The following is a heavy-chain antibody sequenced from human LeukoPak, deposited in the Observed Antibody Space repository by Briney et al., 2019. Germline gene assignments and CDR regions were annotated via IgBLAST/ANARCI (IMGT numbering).Heavy chain of an antibody. D-gene: IGHD2-21*01. J-gene: IGHJ3*02. CDR2: IYPGDSDT. Sequence: GASLQISCKGSGYGFTSYWIGWVRQMPGKGLEWMGIIYPGDSDTRYSPSFQGQVTISADKSISTAYLQWSSLKASDTAMYYCARLDSPTPRDAFDIWGQGTMVTVSS. V-gene: IGHV5-51*01. CDR3: ARLDSPTPRDAFDI. CDR1: GYGFTSYW.